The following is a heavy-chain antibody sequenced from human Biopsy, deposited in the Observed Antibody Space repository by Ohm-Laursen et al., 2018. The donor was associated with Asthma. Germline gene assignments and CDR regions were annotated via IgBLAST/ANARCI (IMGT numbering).Heavy chain of an antibody. V-gene: IGHV3-33*08. Sequence: SLRLSCSASGFSFGSYGMHWVRQAPGKGLEWVALIWNDGNKNYYADSVKGRFTISRDNSKNMLYLQMNSLRAEDTAVYFCARGIYDMDVRGQGTTVTVSS. CDR1: GFSFGSYG. J-gene: IGHJ6*02. CDR3: ARGIYDMDV. CDR2: IWNDGNKN.